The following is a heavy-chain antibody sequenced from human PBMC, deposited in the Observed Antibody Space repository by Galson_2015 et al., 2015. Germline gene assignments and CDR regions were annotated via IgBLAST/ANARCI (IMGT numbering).Heavy chain of an antibody. D-gene: IGHD3-3*01. CDR3: AKGLSSYYDFWSGYYLGQAVDY. J-gene: IGHJ4*02. Sequence: SLRLSCAASGFTFSSYAMSWVRQAPGKGLEWVSAISGSGGSTYYADSVKGWFTISRDNSKNTLYLQMNSLRAEGTAVYYCAKGLSSYYDFWSGYYLGQAVDYWGQGTLVTVSS. V-gene: IGHV3-23*01. CDR2: ISGSGGST. CDR1: GFTFSSYA.